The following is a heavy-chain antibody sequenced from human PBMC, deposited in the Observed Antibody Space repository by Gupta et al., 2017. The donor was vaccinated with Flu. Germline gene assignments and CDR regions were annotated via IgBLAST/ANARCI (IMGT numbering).Heavy chain of an antibody. V-gene: IGHV3-15*01. Sequence: EVQLVESGGGWVKPGGSLRLSCAASGFSFSYAYMNWVRQAPGKGLEWVGRLNMEADGGTSCNARRVSGVGSMSMVESRNTLGLQMNSLRTEDTAVYYCTTDSSGGITFDIWGQGTPVIVST. J-gene: IGHJ3*02. CDR3: TTDSSGGITFDI. CDR1: GFSFSYAY. D-gene: IGHD3-10*01. CDR2: LNMEADGGTS.